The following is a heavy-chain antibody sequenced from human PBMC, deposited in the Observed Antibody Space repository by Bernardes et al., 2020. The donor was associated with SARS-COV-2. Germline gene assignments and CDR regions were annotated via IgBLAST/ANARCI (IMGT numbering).Heavy chain of an antibody. J-gene: IGHJ4*03. Sequence: GVSLRLSCAASGFIFRSYAMIWVRQAPGKALEWVSDISSGGSSTHYADSVKGRFTISRDNSQNTLYLQMNSLSAEDPALYYCAFAGGVDTAFDYWGQGTTVTVSS. CDR1: GFIFRSYA. D-gene: IGHD5-18*01. CDR2: ISSGGSST. V-gene: IGHV3-23*01. CDR3: AFAGGVDTAFDY.